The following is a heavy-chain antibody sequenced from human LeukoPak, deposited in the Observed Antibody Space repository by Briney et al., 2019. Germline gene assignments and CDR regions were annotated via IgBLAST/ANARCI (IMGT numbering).Heavy chain of an antibody. D-gene: IGHD5-12*01. Sequence: SETLSLTCTVSGSSITGYYWSWIRQPPGKGLEFIGYIFYSRSTNYNPSLKSRVTTSLDRSKSNFSLKLSSVPAADTVVYYCAGAYSGYDPYLFLSGMDVWGQGTTVTVSS. V-gene: IGHV4-59*08. CDR2: IFYSRST. J-gene: IGHJ6*02. CDR1: GSSITGYY. CDR3: AGAYSGYDPYLFLSGMDV.